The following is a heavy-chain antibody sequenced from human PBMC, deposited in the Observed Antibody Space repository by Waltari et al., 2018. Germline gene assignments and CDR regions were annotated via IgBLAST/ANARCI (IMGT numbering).Heavy chain of an antibody. J-gene: IGHJ5*02. CDR3: AREGITLGAFDP. V-gene: IGHV3-7*03. Sequence: EAQLVESGGDLVQRGGSLRLACAASDFAFSTYWMSWVRQSRGKGLEWVANINQDGSDKFYMDSVKGRFTISRDNAKNSLFLEMNSLRGDDTAVYFCAREGITLGAFDPWGQGTLVTVSS. CDR2: INQDGSDK. CDR1: DFAFSTYW. D-gene: IGHD1-20*01.